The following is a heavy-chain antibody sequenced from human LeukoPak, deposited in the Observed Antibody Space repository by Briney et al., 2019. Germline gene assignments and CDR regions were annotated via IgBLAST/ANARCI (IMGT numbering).Heavy chain of an antibody. V-gene: IGHV3-53*01. CDR3: ARSSQEYAHKELVY. CDR1: GFTVSTNY. Sequence: GGSLRLSCAASGFTVSTNYMSWVRQAPGKGLQWVSVLYSGGATYYADSVKGRFTISRDNSKNTLYLQMNSLRAEDTALYYCARSSQEYAHKELVYWGQGTLVTVSS. CDR2: LYSGGAT. J-gene: IGHJ4*02. D-gene: IGHD2-2*01.